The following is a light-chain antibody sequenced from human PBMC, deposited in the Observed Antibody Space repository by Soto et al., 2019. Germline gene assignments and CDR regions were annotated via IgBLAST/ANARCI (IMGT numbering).Light chain of an antibody. CDR1: NVGEYDY. V-gene: IGLV2-8*01. CDR3: SSFAGSNIWV. Sequence: QSVLTQPPSASGSPGQSVTISCTGSNVGEYDYVSWYQQHPGKAPKLMIHVVTKRPSGVPDRFSGSKSGNTASLTVSGLQAEDEADYYCSSFAGSNIWVFGGGTKLTVL. CDR2: VVT. J-gene: IGLJ3*02.